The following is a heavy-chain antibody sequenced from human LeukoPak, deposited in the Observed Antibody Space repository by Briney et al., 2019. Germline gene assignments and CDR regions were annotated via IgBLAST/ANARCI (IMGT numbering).Heavy chain of an antibody. V-gene: IGHV1-18*01. D-gene: IGHD1-26*01. Sequence: ASVQVSCRASGYTFTSYGISWVRQAPGQGLEWMGWISAYNGNTNYAQKLQGRVTMTTDTSTSTAYMELRSLRSDDTAVYYCARDTSWRGGSYYSMGLPEDYWGQGTLVTVSS. CDR2: ISAYNGNT. CDR1: GYTFTSYG. CDR3: ARDTSWRGGSYYSMGLPEDY. J-gene: IGHJ4*02.